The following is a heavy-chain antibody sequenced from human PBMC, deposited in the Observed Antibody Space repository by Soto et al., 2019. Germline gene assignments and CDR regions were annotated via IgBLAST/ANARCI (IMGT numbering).Heavy chain of an antibody. CDR1: GFTFSNYA. V-gene: IGHV3-23*01. D-gene: IGHD2-2*01. CDR3: AKGGDCSNTGCHPTTASFDY. CDR2: TSGSGGST. J-gene: IGHJ4*02. Sequence: EVQLLESGGGLVQPGGSLRLSCAASGFTFSNYAMNWVRQAPGKGLEWVSVTSGSGGSTYYADSVKGRFTISRDNSRNTLYLQMNSLRVEDTAVYYCAKGGDCSNTGCHPTTASFDYWGQGTLVTVSS.